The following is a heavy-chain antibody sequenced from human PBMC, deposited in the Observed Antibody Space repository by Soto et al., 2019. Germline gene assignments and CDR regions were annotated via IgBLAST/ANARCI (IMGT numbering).Heavy chain of an antibody. CDR1: GFTLSSYS. CDR3: ARDNPRSSGWDV. J-gene: IGHJ6*02. V-gene: IGHV3-48*02. Sequence: EVQLVESGGGLVQPGGSLRLSCEASGFTLSSYSMNWARKAPGQGLEWVSYISSSSSPIYYADSVKGRFTISRDNAKNSLYLQMNSLRDEDTAVYYCARDNPRSSGWDVWGQGTTVTVSS. CDR2: ISSSSSPI.